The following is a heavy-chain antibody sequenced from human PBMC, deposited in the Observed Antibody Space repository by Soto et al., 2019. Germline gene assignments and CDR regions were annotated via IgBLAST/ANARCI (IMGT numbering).Heavy chain of an antibody. V-gene: IGHV1-2*02. D-gene: IGHD3-22*01. CDR3: ARNYYDSSDRDYLDY. CDR1: GYTFTSYY. J-gene: IGHJ4*02. CDR2: INPITGGT. Sequence: TSVKVSCKASGYTFTSYYIHWVRQAPGQGLEWMGWINPITGGTNYAPKFQGRVTMTRDTSITTAYMELSRLRSDDTAVYYCARNYYDSSDRDYLDYWGQGTPVTVSS.